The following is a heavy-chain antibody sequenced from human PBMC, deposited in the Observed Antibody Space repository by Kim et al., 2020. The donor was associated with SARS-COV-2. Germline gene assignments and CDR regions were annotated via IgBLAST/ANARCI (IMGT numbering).Heavy chain of an antibody. V-gene: IGHV3-30*04. D-gene: IGHD5-18*01. CDR3: VKDRGSGYSYGYSYFDL. CDR2: ISKDGDDK. J-gene: IGHJ2*01. Sequence: GGSLRLSCETSGFLFSRTGMHWVRQAPGKGLEWMAGISKDGDDKDYGDSVKGRFTISRDNAKSTLFLQMSSLRPEDTAVYFCVKDRGSGYSYGYSYFDLWGRGTLVTVSS. CDR1: GFLFSRTG.